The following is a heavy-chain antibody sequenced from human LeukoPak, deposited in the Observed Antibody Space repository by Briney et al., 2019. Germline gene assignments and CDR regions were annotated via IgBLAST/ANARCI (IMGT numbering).Heavy chain of an antibody. D-gene: IGHD5-12*01. CDR1: GGSFSGYY. Sequence: NPSETLSLTCAVYGGSFSGYYWSWIRQPPGKGLEWIGEINHSGSTNYNPSLKSRVTISVDTSKNQFSLKLSSVTAADTAVYYCARGHHIVATMANWFAPWGQGTLVTVSS. CDR3: ARGHHIVATMANWFAP. J-gene: IGHJ5*02. V-gene: IGHV4-34*01. CDR2: INHSGST.